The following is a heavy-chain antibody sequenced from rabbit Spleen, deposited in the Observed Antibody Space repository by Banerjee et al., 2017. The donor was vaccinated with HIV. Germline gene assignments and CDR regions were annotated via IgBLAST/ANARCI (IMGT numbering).Heavy chain of an antibody. CDR3: ARDLAGAIGWNFYL. J-gene: IGHJ4*01. V-gene: IGHV1S45*01. CDR1: GVSFSGSSY. CDR2: INTATGKP. Sequence: QQQLVESGGGLVKPEGSLTLTCIASGVSFSGSSYMCWVRQAPGKGLEWIACINTATGKPVYATWAKGRFTISTTSSTTVTLQMTSLTAADTATYFCARDLAGAIGWNFYLWGQGTLVTVS. D-gene: IGHD4-1*01.